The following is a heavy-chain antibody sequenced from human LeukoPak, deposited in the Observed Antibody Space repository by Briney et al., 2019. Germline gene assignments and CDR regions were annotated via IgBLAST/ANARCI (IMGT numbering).Heavy chain of an antibody. CDR1: GYKFTSYG. CDR3: ARAYSSSRGGYYMDV. J-gene: IGHJ6*03. D-gene: IGHD6-13*01. CDR2: INPNSGGT. V-gene: IGHV1-2*02. Sequence: ASVKVSCKASGYKFTSYGISWVRQAPGQGLEWMGWINPNSGGTNYAQKFQGRVTMTRDTSISTAYMELSRLRSDDTAVYYCARAYSSSRGGYYMDVWGKGTTVTVSS.